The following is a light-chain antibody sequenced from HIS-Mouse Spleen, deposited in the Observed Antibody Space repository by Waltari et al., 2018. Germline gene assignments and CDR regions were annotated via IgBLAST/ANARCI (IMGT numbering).Light chain of an antibody. J-gene: IGLJ2*01. V-gene: IGLV3-21*03. CDR1: NIGSKS. CDR2: DDS. CDR3: QVWDSSSDHVV. Sequence: SYVLTQPPSVSVAPGKTARITCGGNNIGSKSVHWYQQKPGQAPVLVVHDDSDRPSGSPEGFSGSNSGNTATLTISRVEAGDEADYYCQVWDSSSDHVVFGGGTKLTVL.